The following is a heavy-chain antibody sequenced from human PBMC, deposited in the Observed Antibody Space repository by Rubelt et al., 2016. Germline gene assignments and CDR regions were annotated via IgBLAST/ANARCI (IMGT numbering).Heavy chain of an antibody. CDR2: IYNSGST. J-gene: IGHJ4*02. CDR1: GGSISSHY. D-gene: IGHD2-15*01. V-gene: IGHV4-59*08. CDR3: ARKPSVVLLATLFDY. Sequence: VQLQESGPGLVKPSETLSLTCTVSGGSISSHYWSWIRQPPGKGLEWIAYIYNSGSTSYNPSLKSRVTISVDTSKNQFSLNLSSVTAADTALYYCARKPSVVLLATLFDYWGQGALVTVSS.